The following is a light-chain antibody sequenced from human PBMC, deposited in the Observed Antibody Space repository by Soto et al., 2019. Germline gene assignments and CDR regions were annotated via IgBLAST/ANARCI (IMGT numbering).Light chain of an antibody. CDR1: SSNIGAGYD. Sequence: QSVLTQPPSVSGAPGQRVTISCTGSSSNIGAGYDVHWYQQLPGTAPKLLIYGNNNRPSGVPDRFSGSKSGTSASLAVTGLQAEDEADYYCQSYATGLSLLYVLGTGTKVTVL. J-gene: IGLJ1*01. CDR3: QSYATGLSLLYV. CDR2: GNN. V-gene: IGLV1-40*01.